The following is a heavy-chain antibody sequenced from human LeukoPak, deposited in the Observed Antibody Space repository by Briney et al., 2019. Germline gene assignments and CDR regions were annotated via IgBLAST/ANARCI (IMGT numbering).Heavy chain of an antibody. CDR1: GGSISSSSYY. CDR2: IYYSGST. Sequence: SETLSLTCTVSGGSISSSSYYWGWIRQPPGKGLEWIGSIYYSGSTYYNPSLKSRVTISVDTSKNQFSLKLSSVTAADTAVYYCARHVGDYDILTGYYRRGYYFDYWGQGTLVTVSS. D-gene: IGHD3-9*01. CDR3: ARHVGDYDILTGYYRRGYYFDY. J-gene: IGHJ4*02. V-gene: IGHV4-39*01.